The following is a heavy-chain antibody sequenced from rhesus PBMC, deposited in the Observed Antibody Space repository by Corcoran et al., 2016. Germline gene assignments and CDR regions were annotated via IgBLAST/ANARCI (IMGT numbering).Heavy chain of an antibody. V-gene: IGHV4-169*01. CDR2: IYGSCSSN. CDR3: ARGKYNWNNGRVT. Sequence: QLQLQESGPGLVKPSETLSLTCAVSGGSISSSYWSWFRQAPGKGLEWIGYIYGSCSSNKYNPSLKSRVILSGNTCKNQLSLKLTAVTAADTAVYYCARGKYNWNNGRVTWGQGVLVTVSS. J-gene: IGHJ4*01. CDR1: GGSISSSY. D-gene: IGHD1-20*01.